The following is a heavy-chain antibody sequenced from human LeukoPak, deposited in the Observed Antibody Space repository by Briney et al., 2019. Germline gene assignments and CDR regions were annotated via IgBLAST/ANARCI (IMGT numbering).Heavy chain of an antibody. J-gene: IGHJ6*02. V-gene: IGHV3-30*18. Sequence: GGSLRLSCAASGFTFSSYGMHWVRQAPDKGLEWVAVISYDGSNKYYADSVKGRFTISRDNSKNTPYLQMNSLRAEDTAVYYCAKDLLDYSSSWYGVYYYYGMDVWGQGTTVTVSS. CDR2: ISYDGSNK. D-gene: IGHD6-13*01. CDR1: GFTFSSYG. CDR3: AKDLLDYSSSWYGVYYYYGMDV.